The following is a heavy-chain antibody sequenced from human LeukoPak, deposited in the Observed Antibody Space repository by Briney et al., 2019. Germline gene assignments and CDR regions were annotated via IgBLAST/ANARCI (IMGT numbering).Heavy chain of an antibody. J-gene: IGHJ4*02. CDR1: GFTFSSYW. Sequence: GGSLRLSCAASGFTFSSYWMSWVRQAPGKGLEWVANIKFDGSEKYYVDSVKGRFTISRDNAKNSLYLQMNSLRAEDTAVYYCARGEVLAGQYYFDYWGQGTLVTVSS. V-gene: IGHV3-7*04. D-gene: IGHD6-19*01. CDR2: IKFDGSEK. CDR3: ARGEVLAGQYYFDY.